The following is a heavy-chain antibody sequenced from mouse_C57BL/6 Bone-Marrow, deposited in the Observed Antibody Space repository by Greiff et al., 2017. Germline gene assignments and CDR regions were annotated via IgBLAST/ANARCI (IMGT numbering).Heavy chain of an antibody. CDR1: GYTFTDYY. J-gene: IGHJ3*01. D-gene: IGHD2-4*01. CDR3: ANLITRVFAY. V-gene: IGHV1-19*01. CDR2: INPYNGGT. Sequence: EVQLQQSGPVLVKPGASVKMSCKASGYTFTDYYMNWVKQSHGKSLEWIGVINPYNGGTSYNQKFKGKATLTVDKSSSTAYMELNSLTSEDSAVYYWANLITRVFAYWGQGTLVTVSA.